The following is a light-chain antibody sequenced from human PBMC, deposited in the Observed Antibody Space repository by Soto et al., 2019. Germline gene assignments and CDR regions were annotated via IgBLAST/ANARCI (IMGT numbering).Light chain of an antibody. CDR1: QSISSY. CDR3: QQSYSTPPMHT. CDR2: AAS. V-gene: IGKV1-39*01. J-gene: IGKJ2*01. Sequence: DIQMTQSPSSLSASVGDRVTITCRASQSISSYLNWYQQKPGKAPKLLIDAASSLQSGVPSRFSGSGSGTDFTLTINNLQPEDFATYYCQQSYSTPPMHTFGQGTKLEIK.